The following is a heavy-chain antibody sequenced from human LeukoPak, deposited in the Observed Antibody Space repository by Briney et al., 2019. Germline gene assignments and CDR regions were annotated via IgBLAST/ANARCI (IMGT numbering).Heavy chain of an antibody. V-gene: IGHV3-74*01. CDR1: GFTFSNSW. CDR3: ARMATAFDY. Sequence: GGSLRLSCVASGFTFSNSWMHWVRQVPGKGLLWVSRISSDGRSSIYADSVKGRFTISRDNAKNTLYLQMNSLRGEDTAVYYCARMATAFDYWGQGTLVTVSS. CDR2: ISSDGRSS. D-gene: IGHD1-1*01. J-gene: IGHJ4*02.